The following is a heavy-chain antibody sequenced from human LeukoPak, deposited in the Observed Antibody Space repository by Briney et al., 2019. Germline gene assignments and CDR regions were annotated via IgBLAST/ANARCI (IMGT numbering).Heavy chain of an antibody. CDR2: VSYGGTNK. V-gene: IGHV3-30*04. D-gene: IGHD4-23*01. Sequence: GGSLRLSCVASGVTLSNYAMSWARQAPGKGLEWVAVVSYGGTNKYYADSVKGRFTISRDNSKNTLYLQMNSLRAEDTAMYYCARGTEDYGGSPDATIRRPFAIWGQGTLVTVST. CDR1: GVTLSNYA. J-gene: IGHJ3*02. CDR3: ARGTEDYGGSPDATIRRPFAI.